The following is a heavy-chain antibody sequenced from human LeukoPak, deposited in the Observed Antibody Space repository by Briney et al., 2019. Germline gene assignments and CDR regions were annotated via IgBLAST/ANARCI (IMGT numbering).Heavy chain of an antibody. CDR3: ARDRGSVGYSYGPEGQGYFDY. V-gene: IGHV3-66*01. D-gene: IGHD5-18*01. Sequence: GGSLRLSCAASGFTVSSNYMSWVRQASGKGLEWVSVIYSGGSTYYADSVKGRFTISRDNSKNTLYLQMNSLRAEDTAVYYCARDRGSVGYSYGPEGQGYFDYWGQGTLVTVSS. CDR2: IYSGGST. J-gene: IGHJ4*02. CDR1: GFTVSSNY.